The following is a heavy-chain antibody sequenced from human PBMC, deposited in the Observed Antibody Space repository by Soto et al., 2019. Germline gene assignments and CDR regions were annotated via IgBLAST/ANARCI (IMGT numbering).Heavy chain of an antibody. D-gene: IGHD5-18*01. CDR1: GFTFSSYA. J-gene: IGHJ4*02. CDR2: ISGSGGST. Sequence: GGSLRLSCAASGFTFSSYAMSWVRQAPGKGLEWVSAISGSGGSTYYADSVKGRVTISSDNSKNTLYLQMNSLRAEDTAVYYCAKSGDTAIAPVDSTFDYWGQGTLVTVSS. CDR3: AKSGDTAIAPVDSTFDY. V-gene: IGHV3-23*01.